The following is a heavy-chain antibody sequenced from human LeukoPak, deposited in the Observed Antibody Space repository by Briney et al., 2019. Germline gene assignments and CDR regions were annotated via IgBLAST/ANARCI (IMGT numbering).Heavy chain of an antibody. CDR1: GGSLSGYY. Sequence: NPSETLSLTCAVYGGSLSGYYWSWIRQPPGKGLEWIGEINHSGSTNYNPSLKSRVTISVDTSKNQFSLKLSSVTAADTAVYYCARIGGATLDYWGQGTLVTVSS. D-gene: IGHD2-21*01. CDR3: ARIGGATLDY. J-gene: IGHJ4*02. V-gene: IGHV4-34*01. CDR2: INHSGST.